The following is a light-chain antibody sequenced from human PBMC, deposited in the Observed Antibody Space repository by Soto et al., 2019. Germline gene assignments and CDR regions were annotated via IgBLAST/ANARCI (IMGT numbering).Light chain of an antibody. CDR1: SSNIGTSS. J-gene: IGLJ1*01. Sequence: QSVLTQPHSASGTPGQRVTISCSGSSSNIGTSSVHWYQQLPGTAPKLLISTTNQRPSGVPERFSGSKSVTSASLAISGLHADDEADYYCAGWDDSRNRHVFGPGTKLTVL. CDR2: TTN. V-gene: IGLV1-44*01. CDR3: AGWDDSRNRHV.